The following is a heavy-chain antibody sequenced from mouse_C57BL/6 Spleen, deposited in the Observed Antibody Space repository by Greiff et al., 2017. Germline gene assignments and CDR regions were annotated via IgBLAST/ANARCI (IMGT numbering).Heavy chain of an antibody. D-gene: IGHD5-5*01. CDR1: GFSLTSSG. CDR2: IWRGGST. Sequence: VKLQESGPGLVQPSQSLSITCTVSGFSLTSSGVHWVRQSPGKGLEWLGVIWRGGSTDYNAAFMSRLSITKDNSKSQVFFKMNSLQADDTAIYYCAKTIYLYYAMDYWGKGTSVTVSS. CDR3: AKTIYLYYAMDY. J-gene: IGHJ4*01. V-gene: IGHV2-5*01.